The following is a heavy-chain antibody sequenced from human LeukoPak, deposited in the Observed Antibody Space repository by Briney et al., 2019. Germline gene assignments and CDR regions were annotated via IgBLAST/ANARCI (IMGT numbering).Heavy chain of an antibody. J-gene: IGHJ5*01. CDR2: IFPDDSDT. CDR3: ARHSDITVADS. V-gene: IGHV5-51*01. CDR1: GYSFTSYW. Sequence: GESLKISCKGSGYSFTSYWIAWVRQMPGKGLEWMGIIFPDDSDTRYSPSFQGLITISAGKSINTAYLQWGSLKASDTAMYYCARHSDITVADSWGQGALVTVSS. D-gene: IGHD6-19*01.